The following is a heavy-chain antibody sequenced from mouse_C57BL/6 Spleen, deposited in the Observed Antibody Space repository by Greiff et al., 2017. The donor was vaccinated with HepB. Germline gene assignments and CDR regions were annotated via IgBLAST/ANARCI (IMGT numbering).Heavy chain of an antibody. V-gene: IGHV1-54*01. Sequence: QVQLQQSGAELVRPGTSVKVSCKASGYAFTNYLIAWVKQRPGQGLEWIGVINPGSGGTNYNEKFKGKATLTADKSSSTAYMQLSSLTSEDSAVYFCARGLVTTVVRGNFDVWGTGTTVTVSS. CDR3: ARGLVTTVVRGNFDV. D-gene: IGHD1-1*01. CDR1: GYAFTNYL. J-gene: IGHJ1*03. CDR2: INPGSGGT.